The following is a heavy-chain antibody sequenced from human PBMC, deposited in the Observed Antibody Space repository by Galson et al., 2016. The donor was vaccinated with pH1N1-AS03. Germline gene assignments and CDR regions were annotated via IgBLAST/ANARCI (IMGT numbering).Heavy chain of an antibody. CDR1: GGSFSTYA. V-gene: IGHV1-69*01. D-gene: IGHD3-3*01. CDR2: IIPVFDTP. Sequence: SCKASGGSFSTYAITWVRQAPGQGLEWMGGIIPVFDTPNYAQKFQGRVTITADESRNTAYMELSSLRSADTAVYYCARGATIFGVAGLHMDVWGQGTTVTVSS. CDR3: ARGATIFGVAGLHMDV. J-gene: IGHJ6*02.